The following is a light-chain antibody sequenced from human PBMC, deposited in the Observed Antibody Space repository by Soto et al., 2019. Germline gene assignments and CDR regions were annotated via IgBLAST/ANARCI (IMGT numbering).Light chain of an antibody. Sequence: QSVLTQPPSASGSPGQSVTISCTGTSSDVGVYNYVSWYQQHPGKAPKLMIYEVSKRPSGVPDRFSGSKSGNTASLTVSGLQPEDEADYYCSSFAGNNNLVFGGGTKLTVL. CDR1: SSDVGVYNY. CDR3: SSFAGNNNLV. CDR2: EVS. V-gene: IGLV2-8*01. J-gene: IGLJ2*01.